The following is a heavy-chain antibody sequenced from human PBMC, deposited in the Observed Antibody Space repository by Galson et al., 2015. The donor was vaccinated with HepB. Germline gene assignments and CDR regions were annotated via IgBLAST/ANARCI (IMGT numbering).Heavy chain of an antibody. J-gene: IGHJ5*02. CDR1: GFTFSSYG. CDR2: ISYDGSDK. Sequence: SLRLSCAASGFTFSSYGMHWVRQAPGKGLEWVAVISYDGSDKYYAGSVKGRFTISRDNSKNTLYLQMNSLRAEDTAVYYCAKGRYYYDSSGYYDLWGQGTLVTVSS. V-gene: IGHV3-30*18. CDR3: AKGRYYYDSSGYYDL. D-gene: IGHD3-22*01.